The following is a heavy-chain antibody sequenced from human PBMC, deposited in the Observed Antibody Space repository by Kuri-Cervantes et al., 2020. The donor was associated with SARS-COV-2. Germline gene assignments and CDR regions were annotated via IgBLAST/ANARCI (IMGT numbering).Heavy chain of an antibody. CDR1: GYTFTSYY. CDR3: ARIGYGDFVRGDY. Sequence: ASVKVSCKTSGYTFTSYYIHWVRQAPGQGLEWMGIINPYDGWTKYAQKFQGRVTVTSDTSTSTVYMELSSLRSEDTALYYCARIGYGDFVRGDYWGQGTLVTVSS. J-gene: IGHJ4*02. D-gene: IGHD4-17*01. CDR2: INPYDGWT. V-gene: IGHV1-46*01.